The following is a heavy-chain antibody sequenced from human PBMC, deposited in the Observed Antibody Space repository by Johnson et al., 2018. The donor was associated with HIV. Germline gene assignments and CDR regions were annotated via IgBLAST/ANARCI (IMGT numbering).Heavy chain of an antibody. D-gene: IGHD2-21*01. V-gene: IGHV3-30*18. Sequence: QVQLVESGGGVVQPGRSLRLSCVASGFTFSNYDMDWVRQAPGRGLEWVLSISYDGNNKYYGDSVKGRFTISSDNSKNTLYLQMDSLRTEDTGVYYCAKAYCPGCDAFDIWGQGTMVTVSS. CDR1: GFTFSNYD. J-gene: IGHJ3*02. CDR2: ISYDGNNK. CDR3: AKAYCPGCDAFDI.